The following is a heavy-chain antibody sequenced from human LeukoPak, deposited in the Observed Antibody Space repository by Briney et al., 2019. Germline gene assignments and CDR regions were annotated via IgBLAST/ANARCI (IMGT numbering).Heavy chain of an antibody. CDR1: GFTVSNNY. D-gene: IGHD6-19*01. Sequence: PGGSLRLSCAASGFTVSNNYMNWVRQAPGKGLEWLSVIYSDGSTYYVDSVKGRFTISRDNSKNTLYLQMNSLRPEDTAVYYCARVLSFVAVAGSPTGYWGQGTLVTVSS. CDR3: ARVLSFVAVAGSPTGY. CDR2: IYSDGST. V-gene: IGHV3-53*05. J-gene: IGHJ4*02.